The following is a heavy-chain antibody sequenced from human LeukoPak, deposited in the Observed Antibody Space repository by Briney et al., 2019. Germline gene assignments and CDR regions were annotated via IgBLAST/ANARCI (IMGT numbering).Heavy chain of an antibody. CDR1: GFTFSSYN. Sequence: GRSLRLSCAASGFTFSSYNLNWVRQAPGKGLEWVSYISSSSGTIYYADSVKGRFTISRDNAKNSLYLQMNSLRAEDTAVYYCARGGDPDYWGQGTLVTVSS. V-gene: IGHV3-48*04. J-gene: IGHJ4*02. CDR2: ISSSSGTI. D-gene: IGHD2-21*02. CDR3: ARGGDPDY.